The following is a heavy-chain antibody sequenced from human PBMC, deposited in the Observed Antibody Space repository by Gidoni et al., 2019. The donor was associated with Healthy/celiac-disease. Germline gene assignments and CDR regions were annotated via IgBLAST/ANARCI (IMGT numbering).Heavy chain of an antibody. J-gene: IGHJ4*02. CDR2: IWYDGSNK. CDR3: ARGGYSGYDSDFVDY. CDR1: GFTFSSYG. V-gene: IGHV3-33*01. D-gene: IGHD5-12*01. Sequence: QVQLVESGGGVVQPGRSLRLSCAASGFTFSSYGMHWVRPAPGKGLAWVSVIWYDGSNKYYADSVKGRFTISRDNSKNTLYLQMNSLRAEDTAVYYCARGGYSGYDSDFVDYWGQGTLVTVSS.